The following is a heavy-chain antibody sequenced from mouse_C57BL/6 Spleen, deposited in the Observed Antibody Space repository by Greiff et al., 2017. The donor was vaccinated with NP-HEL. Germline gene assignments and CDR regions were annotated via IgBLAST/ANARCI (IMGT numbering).Heavy chain of an antibody. V-gene: IGHV1-81*01. CDR1: GYTFTSYG. J-gene: IGHJ4*01. D-gene: IGHD1-1*02. Sequence: QVQLKESGAELARPGASVKLSCKASGYTFTSYGISWVKQRTGQGLEWIGEIYPRSGNTYYNEKFKGKATLTADKSSSTAYMELRSLTSEDSAVYFCARWYPRDAMDYWGQGTSVTVSS. CDR2: IYPRSGNT. CDR3: ARWYPRDAMDY.